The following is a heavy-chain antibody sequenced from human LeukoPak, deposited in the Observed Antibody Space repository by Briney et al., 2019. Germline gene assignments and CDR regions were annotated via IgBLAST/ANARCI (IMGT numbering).Heavy chain of an antibody. CDR2: INPNSGGT. J-gene: IGHJ4*02. CDR3: ARGREYYNWNYEDY. CDR1: GYTFTVYY. D-gene: IGHD1-7*01. V-gene: IGHV1-2*02. Sequence: GASVTLSCKASGYTFTVYYMHLVRQAPGQGLERMGWINPNSGGTNYEQKFQGRVTMTRDTSISTAYMELSRLRSDDTAVYYCARGREYYNWNYEDYWGQGTLVTVSS.